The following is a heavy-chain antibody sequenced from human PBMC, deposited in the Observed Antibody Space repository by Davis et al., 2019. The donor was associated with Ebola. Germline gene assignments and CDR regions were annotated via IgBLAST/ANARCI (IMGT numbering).Heavy chain of an antibody. D-gene: IGHD3-3*01. CDR1: GFTFSSYW. CDR3: ARDIGLNYDFRDGMDV. J-gene: IGHJ6*02. Sequence: GESLKISCAASGFTFSSYWMHWVRQAPGKGLVWVSRINSDRSSTSYADSVKGRFTISRDNAKNTLYLQMNSLRAEDTAVYYCARDIGLNYDFRDGMDVWGQGTTVTVSS. CDR2: INSDRSST. V-gene: IGHV3-74*01.